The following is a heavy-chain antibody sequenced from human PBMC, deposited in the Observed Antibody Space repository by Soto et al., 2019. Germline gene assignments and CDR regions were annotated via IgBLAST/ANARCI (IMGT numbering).Heavy chain of an antibody. V-gene: IGHV1-24*01. D-gene: IGHD2-2*01. CDR3: ATAMRYCSSTSCYDAFDI. Sequence: ASVKVSCKVSGYTLTELSMHWVRQAPGKGLEWMGGFDPEDGETIYAQKFQGRVTMTEDTSTDTAYMELSSLRSEDTAVYYCATAMRYCSSTSCYDAFDIWGQGTMVTVSS. J-gene: IGHJ3*02. CDR2: FDPEDGET. CDR1: GYTLTELS.